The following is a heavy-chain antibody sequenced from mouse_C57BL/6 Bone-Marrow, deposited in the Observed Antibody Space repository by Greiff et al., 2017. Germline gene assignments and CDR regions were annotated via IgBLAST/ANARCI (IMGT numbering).Heavy chain of an antibody. CDR1: GFTFTDYY. D-gene: IGHD2-3*01. Sequence: EVQLQQSGPVLVKPGPSVKISCKASGFTFTDYYMHWVKQSHGKSLEWIGLVNPYNGGTSYNQKFTGKATITADTSSNTAYLQLSSLTSEDTAVYYCAGWLAYYAMDYWGQGTSVTVSS. CDR2: VNPYNGGT. J-gene: IGHJ4*01. CDR3: AGWLAYYAMDY. V-gene: IGHV1-36*01.